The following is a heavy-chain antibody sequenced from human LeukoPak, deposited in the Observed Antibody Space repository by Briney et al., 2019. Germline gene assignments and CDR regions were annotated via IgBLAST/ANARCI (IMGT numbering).Heavy chain of an antibody. D-gene: IGHD3-9*01. Sequence: SETLSLTCTVSGGSISSYYWSWIRQPAGKRLEWIGRIYTSGSTNYNPSLKSRVTMSVDTSKNQFSLKLSSVTAADTAVYYCASRTIPYYYYGMDVWGQGTTVTVSS. CDR3: ASRTIPYYYYGMDV. CDR1: GGSISSYY. V-gene: IGHV4-4*07. CDR2: IYTSGST. J-gene: IGHJ6*02.